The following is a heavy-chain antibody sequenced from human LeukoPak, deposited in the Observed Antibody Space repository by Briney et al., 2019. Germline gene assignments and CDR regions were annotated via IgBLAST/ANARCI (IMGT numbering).Heavy chain of an antibody. CDR3: SRYDILAGPAY. CDR2: ISYDGSNK. Sequence: GGSLRLSCAPSGFTFSSYGMHWVRQAPGKGLEWVAVISYDGSNKYYADSVKGRFTISRDNSKNTLYLQMNSLRAEDTAVYYCSRYDILAGPAYWGQGTLVTVSS. J-gene: IGHJ4*02. D-gene: IGHD3-9*01. V-gene: IGHV3-30*03. CDR1: GFTFSSYG.